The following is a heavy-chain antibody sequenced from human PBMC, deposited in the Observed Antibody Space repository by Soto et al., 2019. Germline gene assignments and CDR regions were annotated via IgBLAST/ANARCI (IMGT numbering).Heavy chain of an antibody. V-gene: IGHV1-2*02. D-gene: IGHD6-19*01. Sequence: ASVKVSCKASGYTFSGFYMHWVRQAPGQGLEWMGWINPDSGGTKSAEKFQGRVTMTRDTSISTAYMELSRLTSDDTAVYYCASAAVTGTAGLDFWGQGTQVTVS. CDR3: ASAAVTGTAGLDF. CDR2: INPDSGGT. CDR1: GYTFSGFY. J-gene: IGHJ4*02.